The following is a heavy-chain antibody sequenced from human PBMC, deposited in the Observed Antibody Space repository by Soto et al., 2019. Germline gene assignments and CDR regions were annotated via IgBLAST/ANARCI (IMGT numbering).Heavy chain of an antibody. CDR3: ARRLVGATSAFDI. CDR1: GGSISSSSYY. V-gene: IGHV4-39*01. Sequence: SETLSLTCTVSGGSISSSSYYWGWIRQPPGKGLEWIGSIYYSGSTYYNPSLKSRVTISVDTSKNQFSLKLSSVTAADTAVYYCARRLVGATSAFDIWGQGTMVTVSS. D-gene: IGHD1-26*01. J-gene: IGHJ3*02. CDR2: IYYSGST.